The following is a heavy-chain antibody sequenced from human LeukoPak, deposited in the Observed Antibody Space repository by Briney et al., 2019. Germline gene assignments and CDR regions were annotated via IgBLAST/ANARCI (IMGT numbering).Heavy chain of an antibody. Sequence: GGSLRLSCAASGFTFSSYGMHWVRQAPGKGLEWVAVIWYDGSNKYYADSVKGRFTISRDNSKNTLYLQMNSLRAGDTAVYYCAKGWRGSASLSHLQKNYYYYYMDVWGKGTTVTVSS. J-gene: IGHJ6*03. CDR2: IWYDGSNK. D-gene: IGHD3-10*01. CDR3: AKGWRGSASLSHLQKNYYYYYMDV. V-gene: IGHV3-33*06. CDR1: GFTFSSYG.